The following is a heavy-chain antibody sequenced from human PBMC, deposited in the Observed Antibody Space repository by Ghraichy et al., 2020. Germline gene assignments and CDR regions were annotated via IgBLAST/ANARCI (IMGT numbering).Heavy chain of an antibody. Sequence: SVKVSCKASGGTFSSYAISCVRQAPGQGLDWMGGIIPIFGTANYAQKFQGRVTITADESTSTAYMELISLRSEDTAVYYCARDIPLNIVVVPAAIEGDAFDIWGQGTMVTVSS. CDR3: ARDIPLNIVVVPAAIEGDAFDI. J-gene: IGHJ3*02. V-gene: IGHV1-69*13. CDR2: IIPIFGTA. CDR1: GGTFSSYA. D-gene: IGHD2-2*02.